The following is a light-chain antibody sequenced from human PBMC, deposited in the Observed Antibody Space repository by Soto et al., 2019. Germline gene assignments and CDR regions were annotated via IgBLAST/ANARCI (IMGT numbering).Light chain of an antibody. CDR1: QSVSTY. CDR2: DAS. Sequence: IVLTQSPATLSLSPGERATLSCRSSQSVSTYVALYQQKPGQAPRRLIYDASNRATGITARFSGSGSGTDAALTISSLEPEDFAVYSCQQRGDLEGFTFGPGTKVDIK. J-gene: IGKJ3*01. V-gene: IGKV3-11*01. CDR3: QQRGDLEGFT.